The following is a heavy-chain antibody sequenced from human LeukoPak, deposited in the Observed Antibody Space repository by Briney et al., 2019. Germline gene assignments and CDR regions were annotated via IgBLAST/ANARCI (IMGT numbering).Heavy chain of an antibody. CDR3: ARDGYSSSWYYYYMDV. D-gene: IGHD6-13*01. V-gene: IGHV1-18*01. CDR1: GYTFTSYG. J-gene: IGHJ6*03. Sequence: ASVKVSCKASGYTFTSYGISWVRQAPGQGLEWMGWISAYNGNTTYAQKLQGRVTMTTDTSTSTAYMELRSLRSDDTAVYYCARDGYSSSWYYYYMDVWGKGTTVTVSS. CDR2: ISAYNGNT.